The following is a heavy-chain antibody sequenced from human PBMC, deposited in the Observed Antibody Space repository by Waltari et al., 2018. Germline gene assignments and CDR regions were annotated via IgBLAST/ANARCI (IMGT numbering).Heavy chain of an antibody. J-gene: IGHJ5*02. CDR1: GGSFSGYY. CDR3: AREEVYCSGGSCYSLYGWFDT. CDR2: INHSGST. V-gene: IGHV4-34*01. D-gene: IGHD2-15*01. Sequence: QEQLQQWGAGLLKPSETLSLTCAVYGGSFSGYYWSWIRQPPGKGLEWIGEINHSGSTNYHPSLKSRVTISVDTSKNQFSLKLSSVTAADTAVYYCAREEVYCSGGSCYSLYGWFDTWGQGTLVTVSS.